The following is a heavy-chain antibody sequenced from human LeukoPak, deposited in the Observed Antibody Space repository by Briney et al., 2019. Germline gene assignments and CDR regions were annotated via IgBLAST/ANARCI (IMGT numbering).Heavy chain of an antibody. D-gene: IGHD5-24*01. J-gene: IGHJ6*03. V-gene: IGHV1-69*05. CDR1: GGTFNSYA. CDR2: IMPLFGTA. CDR3: ASGSLGDGYGIGDYYQYMDV. Sequence: SVKVSCKASGGTFNSYAISWVRQAPGQGLEWMGGIMPLFGTANYAQEFQGRVTFTTDESASTAYMEVSSLRSEDTAVYYCASGSLGDGYGIGDYYQYMDVWGKGTTVTVSS.